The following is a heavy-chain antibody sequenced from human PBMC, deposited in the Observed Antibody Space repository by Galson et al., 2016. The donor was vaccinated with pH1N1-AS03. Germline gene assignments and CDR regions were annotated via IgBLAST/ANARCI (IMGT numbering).Heavy chain of an antibody. CDR1: GYTFTGYF. CDR3: VRGGYCSSKNCYSEDYFYNGMDV. V-gene: IGHV1-2*06. CDR2: INPNSGGT. Sequence: SVKVSCKASGYTFTGYFLHWVRQAPGQGLEWMGRINPNSGGTKYAQKFQGRVTMTRDTSISTVHMELTGLRSDDTAVYYCVRGGYCSSKNCYSEDYFYNGMDVWGQGTTVTVSS. D-gene: IGHD2-2*01. J-gene: IGHJ6*02.